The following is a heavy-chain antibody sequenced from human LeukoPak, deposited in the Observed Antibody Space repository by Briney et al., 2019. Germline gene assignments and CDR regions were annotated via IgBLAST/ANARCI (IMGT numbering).Heavy chain of an antibody. J-gene: IGHJ4*02. Sequence: GGSLRLSCEASGFTFSNYSMNWVRQAPGKGLEWVSGISGSGGSTYYADSVKGRFTISRDNFKNTLYLEMNTLRAEDTAVYYCARGRRFGGNFLGYYFDYWGQGTLVTVSS. CDR1: GFTFSNYS. CDR2: ISGSGGST. D-gene: IGHD3-10*01. CDR3: ARGRRFGGNFLGYYFDY. V-gene: IGHV3-23*01.